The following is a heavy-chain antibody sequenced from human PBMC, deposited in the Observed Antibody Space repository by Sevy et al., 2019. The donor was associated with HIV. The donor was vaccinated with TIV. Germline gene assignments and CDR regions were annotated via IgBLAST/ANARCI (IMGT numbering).Heavy chain of an antibody. V-gene: IGHV1-2*02. Sequence: ASVKVSCKASGYSFTGFYIHWMRQAPGQGLEWMGWIKPNNGDAKYAQKYQGRVTMTRDTSATTTYMELTSLRSDDTSKYYCVRGYFGSGSYRLLYWGQGAPVTVSS. D-gene: IGHD3-10*01. CDR1: GYSFTGFY. J-gene: IGHJ4*02. CDR3: VRGYFGSGSYRLLY. CDR2: IKPNNGDA.